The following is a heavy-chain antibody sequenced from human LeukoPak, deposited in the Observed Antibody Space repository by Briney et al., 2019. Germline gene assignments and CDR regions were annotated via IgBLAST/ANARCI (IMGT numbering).Heavy chain of an antibody. CDR2: ISYDGSNK. J-gene: IGHJ5*02. CDR1: GFTFSSYA. Sequence: PGRSLRLSCAASGFTFSSYAMHWVRQAPGKGLEWVAVISYDGSNKYYADSVKGRFTISRDNSKNTLYQQMNSLRAEDTAVYYCARERLRLNWFDPWGQGTLVTVSS. D-gene: IGHD4-17*01. CDR3: ARERLRLNWFDP. V-gene: IGHV3-30-3*01.